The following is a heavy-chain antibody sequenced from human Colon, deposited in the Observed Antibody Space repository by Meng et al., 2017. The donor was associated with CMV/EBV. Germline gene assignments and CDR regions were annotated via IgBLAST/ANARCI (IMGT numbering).Heavy chain of an antibody. D-gene: IGHD1-26*01. CDR2: IYSGSTTT. V-gene: IGHV3-53*01. CDR1: AFPVSANY. J-gene: IGHJ4*02. Sequence: GGSLRLSCAASAFPVSANYMAWFRQAPGRGLEWVSIIYSGSTTTLYADSVKGRFSISTDSSNNTLYLQMSSLRDEDTAVYYCAREGYFRGFVNWGQGTLVTVSS. CDR3: AREGYFRGFVN.